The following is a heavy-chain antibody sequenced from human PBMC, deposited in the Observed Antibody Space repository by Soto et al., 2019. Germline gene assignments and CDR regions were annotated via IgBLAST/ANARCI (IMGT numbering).Heavy chain of an antibody. J-gene: IGHJ4*02. Sequence: EVHLVESGGGLAKPGGSLRLSCVGSGFSFSSYTMSWVRQAPGMGLEYLASISKSSSLTFYADSVRGRFIISRDNARDSLFLQMYSLRAEDTAVYYCVRGDDRVDWGQGTLVTVSS. V-gene: IGHV3-21*03. CDR3: VRGDDRVD. D-gene: IGHD1-1*01. CDR2: ISKSSSLT. CDR1: GFSFSSYT.